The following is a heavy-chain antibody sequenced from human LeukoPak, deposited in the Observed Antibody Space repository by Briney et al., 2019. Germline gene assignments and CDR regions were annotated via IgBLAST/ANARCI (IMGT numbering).Heavy chain of an antibody. CDR3: ARGSYYYDSSGYYHGYFDY. Sequence: KTSETLSLTCAVSGYSISSSYYWGWIRQPPGKGLEWIGYIYYSGSTNYNPSLKSRVTISVDTSKNQFSLKLSSVTAADTAVYYCARGSYYYDSSGYYHGYFDYWGQGTLVTVSS. J-gene: IGHJ4*02. V-gene: IGHV4-61*01. D-gene: IGHD3-22*01. CDR1: GYSISSSYY. CDR2: IYYSGST.